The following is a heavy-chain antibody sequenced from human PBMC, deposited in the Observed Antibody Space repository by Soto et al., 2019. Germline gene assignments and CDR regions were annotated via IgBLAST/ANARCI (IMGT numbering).Heavy chain of an antibody. Sequence: PGGSLRLSCAASGFTFSDYYMSWIRQAPGKGLEWVSYISSSSSYTNYADSVKGRFTTSRDNAKNSLYLQMNSLRAEDTAVYYCARDCLLTSRPAANQYYYGMDVWGQGTTVTVSS. D-gene: IGHD2-2*01. V-gene: IGHV3-11*06. CDR1: GFTFSDYY. J-gene: IGHJ6*02. CDR2: ISSSSSYT. CDR3: ARDCLLTSRPAANQYYYGMDV.